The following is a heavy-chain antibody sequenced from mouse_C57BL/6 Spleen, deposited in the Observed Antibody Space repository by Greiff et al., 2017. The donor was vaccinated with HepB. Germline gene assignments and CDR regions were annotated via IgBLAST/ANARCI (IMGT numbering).Heavy chain of an antibody. CDR1: GYTFTSYG. J-gene: IGHJ2*01. CDR3: ARKGGLPPFDY. D-gene: IGHD2-4*01. CDR2: IYPRSGNT. Sequence: VQRVESGAELARPGASVKLSCKASGYTFTSYGISWVKQRTGQGLEWIGEIYPRSGNTYYNEKFKGKATLTADKSSSTAYMELRSLTSEDSAVYFCARKGGLPPFDYWGQGTTLTVSS. V-gene: IGHV1-81*01.